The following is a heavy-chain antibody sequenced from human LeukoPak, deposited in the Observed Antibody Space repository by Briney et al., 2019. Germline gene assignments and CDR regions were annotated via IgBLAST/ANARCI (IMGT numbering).Heavy chain of an antibody. J-gene: IGHJ4*02. V-gene: IGHV1-69*04. CDR1: GGTFSSYA. CDR2: VIPILGVA. CDR3: AREFGHCYGDNCFYFFDT. D-gene: IGHD4-23*01. Sequence: SVKVSCKASGGTFSSYAISWVRQAPGQGLEWMGRVIPILGVANYAQNFQGRVTITADKSTSTAYMELSSLRSDDTAVYYCAREFGHCYGDNCFYFFDTWGQGFRVTVSS.